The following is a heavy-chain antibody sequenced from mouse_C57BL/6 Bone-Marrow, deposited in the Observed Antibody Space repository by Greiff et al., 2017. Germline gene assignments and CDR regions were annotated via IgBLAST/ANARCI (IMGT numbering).Heavy chain of an antibody. CDR2: IDPENGDT. J-gene: IGHJ3*01. CDR1: GFNIKDDY. CDR3: TTGKFYYVYGVPAY. Sequence: EVQLQESGAELVRPGASVKLSCTASGFNIKDDYMHWVKQRPEQGLEWIGWIDPENGDTEYASKFQGKATITAVTSSNTAYRLLSSLTSEDTAVYYCTTGKFYYVYGVPAYWSQGTLVTVSA. V-gene: IGHV14-4*01. D-gene: IGHD2-2*01.